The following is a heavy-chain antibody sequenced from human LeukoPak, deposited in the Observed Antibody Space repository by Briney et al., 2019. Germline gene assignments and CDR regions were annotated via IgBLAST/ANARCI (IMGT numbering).Heavy chain of an antibody. Sequence: ASVKVSRKVSGYTLTELSMHWVRQAPGKGLEWMGGFDPEDGETIYAQKFQGRVTMTEDTSTDTAYMELSSLRSEDTAVYYCATGSGELSRGWFDPWGQGTLVTVSS. CDR1: GYTLTELS. J-gene: IGHJ5*02. CDR2: FDPEDGET. D-gene: IGHD3-10*01. CDR3: ATGSGELSRGWFDP. V-gene: IGHV1-24*01.